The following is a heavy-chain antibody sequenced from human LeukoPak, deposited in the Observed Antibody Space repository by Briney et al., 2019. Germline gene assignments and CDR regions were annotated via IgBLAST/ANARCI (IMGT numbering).Heavy chain of an antibody. Sequence: ASVKVSCKASGYTFTSYYMHWVRQAPGQGLEWMGIINPSGGSTSYAQKFQGRVTMTRDMSTSTVYMELSSLRSEDTAVYYCARVRYSKGSLDYWGQGTLVTVSS. V-gene: IGHV1-46*01. CDR2: INPSGGST. D-gene: IGHD1-14*01. CDR1: GYTFTSYY. CDR3: ARVRYSKGSLDY. J-gene: IGHJ4*02.